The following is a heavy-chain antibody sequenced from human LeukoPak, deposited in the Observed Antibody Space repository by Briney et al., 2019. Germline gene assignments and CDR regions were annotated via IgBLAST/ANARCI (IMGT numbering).Heavy chain of an antibody. CDR1: GYTFTNYA. V-gene: IGHV1-3*04. CDR3: ARGAAAVYDY. D-gene: IGHD6-13*01. J-gene: IGHJ4*02. CDR2: IHTGNGNT. Sequence: ASVTVSCKASGYTFTNYAMHWLRQAPGQRLEWMGWIHTGNGNTKYSQKLQGRVTMTTDTSTSTAYMELRSLRSDDTAVYYCARGAAAVYDYWGQGTLVTVSS.